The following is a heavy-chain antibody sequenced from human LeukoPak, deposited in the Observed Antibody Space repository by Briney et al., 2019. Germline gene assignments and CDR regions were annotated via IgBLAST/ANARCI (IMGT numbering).Heavy chain of an antibody. CDR1: GFTFSGYG. J-gene: IGHJ4*02. V-gene: IGHV3-33*01. Sequence: PGRSLRLSCAGSGFTFSGYGMHWFRQTPGKGLEWVAVIAYDGSRAFYADSVKGRFTISRDNSKNTMSVQMDDLRAEDTAVYYCTRYNNDHFDYWGQGTLVTVSS. D-gene: IGHD1-14*01. CDR3: TRYNNDHFDY. CDR2: IAYDGSRA.